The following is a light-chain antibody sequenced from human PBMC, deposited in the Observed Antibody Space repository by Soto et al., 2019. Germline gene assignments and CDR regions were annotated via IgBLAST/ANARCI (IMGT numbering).Light chain of an antibody. V-gene: IGLV1-40*01. Sequence: QSVLTQPPSVSGGPGQRVTISCTGSSSNIGAGYDVHWYQQLPGTAPKLLIYGNSNRPSGVPDRFSGSKSGTSASLAITGLQAEDEADYYCQSYDSSLSGSVFGGGTQLTVL. J-gene: IGLJ7*01. CDR1: SSNIGAGYD. CDR3: QSYDSSLSGSV. CDR2: GNS.